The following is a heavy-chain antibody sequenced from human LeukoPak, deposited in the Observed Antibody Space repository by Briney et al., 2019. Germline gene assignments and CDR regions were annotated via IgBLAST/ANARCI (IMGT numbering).Heavy chain of an antibody. Sequence: GGSLRLSCAASGSTFSSYSMNWVRQAPGKGLEWVSYISSSSSTIYYADSVKGRFTISRDKAKNSLYLQMNSLRAEDTAVNYCAREYCSSTSCLYDYWGQGTLVTVSS. CDR1: GSTFSSYS. V-gene: IGHV3-48*01. D-gene: IGHD2-2*01. J-gene: IGHJ4*02. CDR3: AREYCSSTSCLYDY. CDR2: ISSSSSTI.